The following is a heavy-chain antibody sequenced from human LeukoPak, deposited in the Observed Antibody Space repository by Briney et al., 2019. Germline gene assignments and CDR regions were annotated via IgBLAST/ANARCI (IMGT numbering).Heavy chain of an antibody. V-gene: IGHV4-39*07. CDR3: ARASHDYGDYSHFDY. D-gene: IGHD4-17*01. CDR2: IYYSGST. CDR1: GGSISSSSYY. J-gene: IGHJ4*02. Sequence: SETLSLTCTVSGGSISSSSYYWGWIRQPPGKGLEWIGSIYYSGSTYYNPSLKSRVTISVDTSKNQFSLKLSSVAAADTAVYYCARASHDYGDYSHFDYWGQGTLVTVSS.